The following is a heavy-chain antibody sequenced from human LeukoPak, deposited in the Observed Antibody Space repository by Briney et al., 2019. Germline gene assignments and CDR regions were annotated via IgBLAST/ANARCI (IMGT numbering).Heavy chain of an antibody. D-gene: IGHD3-22*01. CDR2: INHRGAT. CDR3: ARGKGDLSMIVMIVTAVEFYFDS. CDR1: GGSLSDHD. V-gene: IGHV4-34*01. J-gene: IGHJ4*02. Sequence: SETLSLTCAVFGGSLSDHDWSWLRQPPGKGLEWIGEINHRGATNYNPSLKSRVTLSLDTSKNQVSLKLNSLTAADTAVYYCARGKGDLSMIVMIVTAVEFYFDSWGPGTLVTVSS.